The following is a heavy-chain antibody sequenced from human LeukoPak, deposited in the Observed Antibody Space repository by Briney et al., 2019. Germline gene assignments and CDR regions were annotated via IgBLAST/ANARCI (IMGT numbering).Heavy chain of an antibody. V-gene: IGHV3-9*01. CDR2: ISWNSGSI. CDR1: GFTFDDYA. CDR3: AKDSSGWRSYFDY. J-gene: IGHJ4*02. D-gene: IGHD6-19*01. Sequence: GGSLRLSCAASGFTFDDYAVHWVRQAPGKGLEWVSGISWNSGSIGYADSVKGRFTISRDNAKNSLYLQMNSLRAEDTALYYCAKDSSGWRSYFDYWGQGTLVTVS.